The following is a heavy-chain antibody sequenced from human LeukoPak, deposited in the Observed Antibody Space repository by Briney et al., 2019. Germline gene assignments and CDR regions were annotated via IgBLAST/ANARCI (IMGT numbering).Heavy chain of an antibody. Sequence: SVKVSCKASGGTFSSYAISWVRQAPGQGLEWMGRIIPILGIANYAQKFQGRVTITADKSTSTAYMELSSLRSEDTAVYYCARGSTAGVAVAGTDYWGQGTLVTVSS. J-gene: IGHJ4*02. CDR2: IIPILGIA. D-gene: IGHD6-19*01. CDR1: GGTFSSYA. CDR3: ARGSTAGVAVAGTDY. V-gene: IGHV1-69*04.